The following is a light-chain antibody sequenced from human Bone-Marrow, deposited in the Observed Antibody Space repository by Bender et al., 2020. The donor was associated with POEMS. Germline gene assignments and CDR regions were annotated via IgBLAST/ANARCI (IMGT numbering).Light chain of an antibody. CDR1: SSDVGGYNH. J-gene: IGLJ3*02. CDR3: QSYDSGLRTMV. Sequence: QSALTQPPSASGSPGQSVAISCTGTSSDVGGYNHVSWCQQHPGTAPKLIIYEVTKRPAGVSDRFSGSESDNTASLAISGLQAEDEADYYCQSYDSGLRTMVFGGGTKVTVL. V-gene: IGLV2-8*01. CDR2: EVT.